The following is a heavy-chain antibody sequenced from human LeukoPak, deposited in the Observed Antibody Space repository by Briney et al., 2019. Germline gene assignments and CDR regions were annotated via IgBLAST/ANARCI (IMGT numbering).Heavy chain of an antibody. CDR1: GYTFTGYY. J-gene: IGHJ4*02. Sequence: ASVKVSCKASGYTFTGYYMHWVRQAPGQGLEWMGWINTNTGNPTYAQGFTGRFVFSLDTSVSTAYLQISSLKAEDTAVYYCARGGGLYGSGSLQGYWGQGTLVTVSS. V-gene: IGHV7-4-1*02. CDR3: ARGGGLYGSGSLQGY. D-gene: IGHD3-10*01. CDR2: INTNTGNP.